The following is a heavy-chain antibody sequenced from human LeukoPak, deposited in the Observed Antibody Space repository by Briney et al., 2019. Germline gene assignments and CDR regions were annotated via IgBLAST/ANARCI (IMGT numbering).Heavy chain of an antibody. Sequence: GGSLRLSCVASGFTFSGHEMNWVRQAPGKRLEWLSHISTTGGTIYYADSAKGRFTISRDNSKNSLYLQMNSLRTEDTAIYYCARNDVYGDSLPDYWGQGTLVTVSS. CDR2: ISTTGGTI. J-gene: IGHJ4*02. CDR1: GFTFSGHE. D-gene: IGHD4-17*01. V-gene: IGHV3-48*03. CDR3: ARNDVYGDSLPDY.